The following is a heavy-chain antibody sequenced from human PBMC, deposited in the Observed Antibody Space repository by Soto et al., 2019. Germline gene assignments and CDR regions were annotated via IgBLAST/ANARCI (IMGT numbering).Heavy chain of an antibody. CDR2: INHSGST. J-gene: IGHJ4*02. CDR3: AREGGSGSCYNVQREYYFDY. Sequence: QVQLQQWGAGLLKPSETLSLTCAVYGGSFSGYYWSWIRQPPGKGLEWIGEINHSGSTNYNQSLKSRVTLSVDTSKNQFSLKLSSVTAADTAVYYCAREGGSGSCYNVQREYYFDYWGQGTLVTVSS. V-gene: IGHV4-34*01. D-gene: IGHD3-10*01. CDR1: GGSFSGYY.